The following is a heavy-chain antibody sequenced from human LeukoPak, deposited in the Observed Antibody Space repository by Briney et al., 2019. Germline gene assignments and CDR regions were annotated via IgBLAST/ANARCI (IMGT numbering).Heavy chain of an antibody. V-gene: IGHV4-39*07. Sequence: PSETLSLTCTVSGGSISSSSYYWGWIRQPPGKGLEWIGSIYYSGGTYYNPSLKSRVTISVDTSKNQFSLKLSSVTAADTAVYYCARDYYDSSGYFGYWGRGTLVTVSS. CDR2: IYYSGGT. CDR1: GGSISSSSYY. J-gene: IGHJ4*02. CDR3: ARDYYDSSGYFGY. D-gene: IGHD3-22*01.